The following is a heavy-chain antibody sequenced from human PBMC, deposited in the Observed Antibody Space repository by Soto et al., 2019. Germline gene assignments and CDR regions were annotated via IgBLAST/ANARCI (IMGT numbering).Heavy chain of an antibody. D-gene: IGHD2-8*01. CDR1: GDSVTNYF. CDR3: ARDPGYCTNGVCPIFDF. CDR2: IYHGGRT. J-gene: IGHJ4*02. Sequence: PSETLSLTCTVSGDSVTNYFWSWMRQPPGKGLEWIGHIYHGGRTNYSPSLRSRVTMSLDSSKNQFSLNLSSVNAADTAVYFCARDPGYCTNGVCPIFDFWGQGLLVT. V-gene: IGHV4-59*02.